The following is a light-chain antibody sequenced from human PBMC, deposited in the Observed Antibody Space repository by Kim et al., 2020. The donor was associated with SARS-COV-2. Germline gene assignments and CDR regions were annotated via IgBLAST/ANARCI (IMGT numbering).Light chain of an antibody. CDR3: QDYKNHVRT. CDR1: QSIDNS. J-gene: IGKJ2*02. Sequence: DIQMTQSPSTLSASIGDRVTITCRASQSIDNSLAWLQQKPGKAPKLLIFKASNLEGGVPSRFSGSGSGTEFTLTISSLQPDDFGTYYCQDYKNHVRTFGQGTKLEI. V-gene: IGKV1-5*03. CDR2: KAS.